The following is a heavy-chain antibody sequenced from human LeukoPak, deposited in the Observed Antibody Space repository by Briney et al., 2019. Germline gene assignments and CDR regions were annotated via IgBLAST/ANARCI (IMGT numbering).Heavy chain of an antibody. D-gene: IGHD1-26*01. CDR1: GESLSKYY. Sequence: SETPSLTCAVYGESLSKYYWTWIRQSPGKGLEWIGEINHRGSTNLNPSLKSRVTLSVDTSKHQFSLKLTSMTAADAAVYYCASPVGSTDCWGQGTLVTVSS. J-gene: IGHJ4*02. CDR2: INHRGST. CDR3: ASPVGSTDC. V-gene: IGHV4-34*01.